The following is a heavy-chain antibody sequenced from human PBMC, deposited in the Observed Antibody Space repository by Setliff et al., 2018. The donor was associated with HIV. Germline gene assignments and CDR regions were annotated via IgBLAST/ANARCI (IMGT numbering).Heavy chain of an antibody. CDR1: GGSISSGGYY. Sequence: TLSLTCTVSGGSISSGGYYWSWISQHPGKSLEWIGYIYYSGSTYYNPSIKSRVTISVDTSKNHFSLKLSSVTAADTAVYYCARLEANYYYYYMDVWGTGATVTVSS. CDR3: ARLEANYYYYYMDV. J-gene: IGHJ6*03. CDR2: IYYSGST. V-gene: IGHV4-31*03.